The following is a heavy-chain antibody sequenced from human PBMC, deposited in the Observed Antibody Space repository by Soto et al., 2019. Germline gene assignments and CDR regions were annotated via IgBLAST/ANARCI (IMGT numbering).Heavy chain of an antibody. Sequence: PSATLSLTCTVSGGSISPFYWSWVRQPPGKGLEWIGYLYYSGNTNYNPSLKSRVTISVDASKNQVSLRLTSVTAADTAVYYCARVGGVAARTFDYWGQGTVVTVSS. V-gene: IGHV4-59*01. CDR2: LYYSGNT. CDR3: ARVGGVAARTFDY. J-gene: IGHJ4*02. CDR1: GGSISPFY. D-gene: IGHD2-15*01.